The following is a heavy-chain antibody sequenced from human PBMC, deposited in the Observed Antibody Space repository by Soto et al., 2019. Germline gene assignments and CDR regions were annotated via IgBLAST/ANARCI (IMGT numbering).Heavy chain of an antibody. V-gene: IGHV3-53*01. CDR1: GFTVSNNY. D-gene: IGHD3-10*01. CDR3: APDGGGGGY. J-gene: IGHJ4*02. CDR2: IYSGGYT. Sequence: EVQLVESGGGLIQPGGSLRLSCAVSGFTVSNNYMSWVRQAPGKGLEGVSVIYSGGYTAYGDSVKGRFTISRDNSKNNLILQMKSRKADAAAVFCFAPDGGGGGYWGQGTLVTVSS.